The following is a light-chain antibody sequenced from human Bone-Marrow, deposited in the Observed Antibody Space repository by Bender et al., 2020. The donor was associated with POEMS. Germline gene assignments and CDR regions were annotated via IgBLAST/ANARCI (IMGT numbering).Light chain of an antibody. V-gene: IGLV3-1*01. CDR1: QLGDQY. Sequence: SYGLTQPPSVSVSPGHTANITCSGHQLGDQYASWYQLKPGQSPVLVIYEDNKRPSGIPERFSGSNSGNIATLTISGTQAVDEADYYCQAWDTSSVVFGGGTKLTVL. CDR3: QAWDTSSVV. J-gene: IGLJ2*01. CDR2: EDN.